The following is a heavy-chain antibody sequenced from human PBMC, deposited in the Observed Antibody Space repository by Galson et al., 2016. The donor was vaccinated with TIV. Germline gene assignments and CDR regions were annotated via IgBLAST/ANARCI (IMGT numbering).Heavy chain of an antibody. CDR1: GLTIGDYY. Sequence: SLRLSCAASGLTIGDYYMSWIRQAPGKGPEWISHISSSGTYTNYADSVRGRFTISRDNARNSLFLHMTALRVEDTAVYYCATAGHRDWAPHPYILDYWGQGTRVTVSS. D-gene: IGHD3-9*01. CDR3: ATAGHRDWAPHPYILDY. CDR2: ISSSGTYT. J-gene: IGHJ4*02. V-gene: IGHV3-11*06.